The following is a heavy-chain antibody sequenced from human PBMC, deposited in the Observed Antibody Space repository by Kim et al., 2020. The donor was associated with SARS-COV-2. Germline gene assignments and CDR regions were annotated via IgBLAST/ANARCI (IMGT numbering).Heavy chain of an antibody. CDR1: GFTFSSDW. Sequence: GGSLRLSCAASGFTFSSDWMSWVRQAPGKGLEWVANIKQDGSEKYYVDSVKGRFTISRDNAKNSLYLQMNSLRAEDTAVYYCARGLGPGVAFPFDYWGQGTLVTVSS. D-gene: IGHD2-15*01. J-gene: IGHJ4*02. CDR2: IKQDGSEK. V-gene: IGHV3-7*01. CDR3: ARGLGPGVAFPFDY.